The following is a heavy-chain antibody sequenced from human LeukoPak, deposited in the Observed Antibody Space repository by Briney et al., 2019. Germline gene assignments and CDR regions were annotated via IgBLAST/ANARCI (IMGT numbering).Heavy chain of an antibody. V-gene: IGHV4-4*07. J-gene: IGHJ6*03. CDR1: GGSISSYY. CDR2: IYTSGST. CDR3: ARGADYDILTGYFRFYYYMDV. Sequence: PSETLSLTCTVSGGSISSYYWSWLRQPAGKGLEGIGRIYTSGSTNYNPSLKSRVTMSVDTSKNQFSLKLSSVTAADTAVYYCARGADYDILTGYFRFYYYMDVWGKGTTVTVSS. D-gene: IGHD3-9*01.